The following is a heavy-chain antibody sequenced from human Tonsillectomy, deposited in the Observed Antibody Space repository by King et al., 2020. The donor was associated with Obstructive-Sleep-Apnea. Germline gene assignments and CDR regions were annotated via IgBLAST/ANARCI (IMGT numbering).Heavy chain of an antibody. D-gene: IGHD6-19*01. J-gene: IGHJ4*02. V-gene: IGHV1-69*01. CDR1: GGTFSSYA. CDR2: IIPIFGTA. Sequence: QLVQSGAEVKKPGSSVKVSCKASGGTFSSYAISWVRQAPGQGLEWMGGIIPIFGTANYAQKFQGRVTITADESTSTDYMELSSLRSEDTAVYYCARDLEGGCLSTFDYWGQGTLVTVSS. CDR3: ARDLEGGCLSTFDY.